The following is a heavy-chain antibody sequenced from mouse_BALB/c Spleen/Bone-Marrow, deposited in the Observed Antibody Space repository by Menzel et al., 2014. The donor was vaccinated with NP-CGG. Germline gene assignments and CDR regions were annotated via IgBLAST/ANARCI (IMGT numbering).Heavy chain of an antibody. Sequence: EVKLVESGGGLVQPGGSLKLSCAASGFTFSNYGMFWVRQTPDKRLELVATINSNGGSTYYPDSVKGRFTISRDAAKNTLYLQMSSLKSEETAMYYCVRGNYGNYVDYFDFWGQGTTLTVSS. D-gene: IGHD2-1*01. CDR2: INSNGGST. J-gene: IGHJ2*01. CDR3: VRGNYGNYVDYFDF. CDR1: GFTFSNYG. V-gene: IGHV5-6-3*01.